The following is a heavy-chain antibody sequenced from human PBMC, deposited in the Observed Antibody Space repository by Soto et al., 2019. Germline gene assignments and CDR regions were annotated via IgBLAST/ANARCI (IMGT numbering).Heavy chain of an antibody. D-gene: IGHD6-19*01. CDR3: ARDRVYSSGRPVDWYFDL. CDR1: GFTFSSYD. V-gene: IGHV3-13*01. Sequence: GGSLRLSCAASGFTFSSYDMHWVRQATGKGLEWVSAIGTAGDTYYPGSVKGRFTISRENAKNSLYLQMNSLRAGDTAVYYCARDRVYSSGRPVDWYFDLWGRGTLVTVSS. J-gene: IGHJ2*01. CDR2: IGTAGDT.